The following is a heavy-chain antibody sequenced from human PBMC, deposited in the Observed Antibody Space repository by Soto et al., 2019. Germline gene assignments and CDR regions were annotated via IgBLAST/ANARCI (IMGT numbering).Heavy chain of an antibody. CDR1: GFTFSSYW. CDR3: ARVQLLWFGELFASLSYYYYGMDV. Sequence: PGGSLRLSCAASGFTFSSYWMHWVRQAPGKGLVWLSRLNGDGSSTSYADSVKGRFTISRDNAKNTLYLQMNSLRAEDTAVYYCARVQLLWFGELFASLSYYYYGMDVWGPGTTVTVSS. CDR2: LNGDGSST. D-gene: IGHD3-10*01. J-gene: IGHJ6*02. V-gene: IGHV3-74*01.